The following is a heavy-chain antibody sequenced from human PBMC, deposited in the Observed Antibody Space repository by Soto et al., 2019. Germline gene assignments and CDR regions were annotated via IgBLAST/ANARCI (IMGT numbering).Heavy chain of an antibody. V-gene: IGHV4-31*03. D-gene: IGHD2-2*01. J-gene: IGHJ4*02. CDR3: SRSSISKEIDY. Sequence: QVQLQESGPGLVKPSQTLTLTCSVSVGSINSGGYYWTWIRQHPGKGLEWIGNIYYSGSTSYKPSLKSRVTISIDTSKTHFSLKLSSVTAADTAVYYGSRSSISKEIDYWGQGTLVTVSS. CDR1: VGSINSGGYY. CDR2: IYYSGST.